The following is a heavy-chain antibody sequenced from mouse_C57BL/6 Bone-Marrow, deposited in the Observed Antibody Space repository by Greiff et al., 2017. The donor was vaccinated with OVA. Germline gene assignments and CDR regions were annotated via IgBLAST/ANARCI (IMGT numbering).Heavy chain of an antibody. J-gene: IGHJ3*01. D-gene: IGHD1-1*01. Sequence: EVKLMESGGGLVQPGGSLKLSCAASGFTFSDYGMAWVRQAPRKGPEWVAFISTLAYSIYYADTVTGRFTISRENAKNTLDLEMSSLRSEDAAMDYCARPSSYDWFAYWGQGTLVTVSA. CDR1: GFTFSDYG. CDR3: ARPSSYDWFAY. CDR2: ISTLAYSI. V-gene: IGHV5-15*01.